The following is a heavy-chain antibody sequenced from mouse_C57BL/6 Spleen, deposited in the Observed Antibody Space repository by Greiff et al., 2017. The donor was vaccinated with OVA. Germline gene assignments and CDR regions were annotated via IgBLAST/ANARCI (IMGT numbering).Heavy chain of an antibody. D-gene: IGHD1-1*01. CDR2: IHPSDSDT. CDR1: GYTFTSYW. CDR3: AIFPYYGSSYRLGY. Sequence: QVQLKQPGAELVKPGASVKVSCKASGYTFTSYWMHWVKQRPGQGLEWIGRIHPSDSDTNYNQKFKGKATLTVDKSSSTAYMQLSSLTSEDSAVYYCAIFPYYGSSYRLGYWGQGTTLTVSS. J-gene: IGHJ2*01. V-gene: IGHV1-74*01.